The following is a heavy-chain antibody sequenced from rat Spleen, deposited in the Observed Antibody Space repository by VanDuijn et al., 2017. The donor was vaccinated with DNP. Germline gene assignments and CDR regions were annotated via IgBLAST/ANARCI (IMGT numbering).Heavy chain of an antibody. CDR3: ARLGWHGWFAY. D-gene: IGHD1-11*01. CDR2: INKDSSTI. V-gene: IGHV4-2*01. J-gene: IGHJ3*01. Sequence: EVNLVESGGGLVQPGRSLKLSCAPSGFNFNDYWMGWVLQAPGKGLEWIGEINKDSSTINYSPSLKDKFTISRDNAQNTLYLQMSKLGSEDTAIYYCARLGWHGWFAYWGQGTLVTVSS. CDR1: GFNFNDYW.